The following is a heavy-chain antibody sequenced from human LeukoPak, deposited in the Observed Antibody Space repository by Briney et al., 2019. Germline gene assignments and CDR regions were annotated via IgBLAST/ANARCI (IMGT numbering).Heavy chain of an antibody. CDR1: GGSISSYY. D-gene: IGHD2-15*01. Sequence: SETLSLTRTVSGGSISSYYWSWIRQPPGKGLEWIGYIYYSGSTNYNPSLKSRVTISVDTSKNQFSLKLSSVTAADTAVYYCARDRAATHSLDYWGQGTLVTVSS. V-gene: IGHV4-59*01. CDR3: ARDRAATHSLDY. J-gene: IGHJ4*02. CDR2: IYYSGST.